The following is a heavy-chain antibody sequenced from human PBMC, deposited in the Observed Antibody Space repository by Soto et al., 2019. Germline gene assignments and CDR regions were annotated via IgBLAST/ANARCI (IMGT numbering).Heavy chain of an antibody. CDR1: GFPFRNFA. Sequence: GGSLRLSCAASGFPFRNFAIAGVRQAPGKGLEWVSIISNSGSSTYHGDSVKGRFTTSRDNSKGTLSLHMRGVRIDDTAVYFCARADLLWDSFDLWGQGTLVTVSS. CDR2: ISNSGSST. CDR3: ARADLLWDSFDL. J-gene: IGHJ4*02. D-gene: IGHD2-2*01. V-gene: IGHV3-23*05.